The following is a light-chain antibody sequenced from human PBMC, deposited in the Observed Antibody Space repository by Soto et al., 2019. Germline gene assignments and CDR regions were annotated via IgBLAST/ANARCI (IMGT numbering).Light chain of an antibody. CDR1: QSLVYSDGNTY. J-gene: IGKJ1*01. Sequence: VSAQSPLSLPVTLGHPASISCRYSQSLVYSDGNTYLNWFQQRPGQSLRRVICKVSNRDPGVEDRFMGSGSGIYLRLKISRVEAEDVGAQYLMIGRGCPLMFGSGTKVDIK. CDR2: KVS. V-gene: IGKV2-30*01. CDR3: MIGRGCPLM.